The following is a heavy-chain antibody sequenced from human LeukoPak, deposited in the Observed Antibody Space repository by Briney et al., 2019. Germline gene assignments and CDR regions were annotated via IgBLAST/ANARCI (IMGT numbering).Heavy chain of an antibody. Sequence: QAGGSLRLSCAASGFTFSSYAMSWVRQAPGKGLEWVSAISGSGGSTYYADSVKGRFTISRDNSKNTLYLQMNSLRAEDTAVYYCAKDPRRPSYDYVNKYYFDYWGQGTLVTVSS. CDR2: ISGSGGST. V-gene: IGHV3-23*01. D-gene: IGHD3-16*01. J-gene: IGHJ4*02. CDR3: AKDPRRPSYDYVNKYYFDY. CDR1: GFTFSSYA.